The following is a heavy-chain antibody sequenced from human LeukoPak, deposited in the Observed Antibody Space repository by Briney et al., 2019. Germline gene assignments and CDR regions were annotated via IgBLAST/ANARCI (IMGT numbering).Heavy chain of an antibody. D-gene: IGHD6-19*01. CDR1: GGSISSGGYY. Sequence: SQTLSLTCTVSGGSISSGGYYWSWIRQPPGKGLEWIGYIYHSGSTYYNPSLKSRVTISVDTSKDQFSLKLSSVTAADTAVYYCAAESERWLVRSWGQGTLVTVSS. J-gene: IGHJ4*02. V-gene: IGHV4-30-2*02. CDR2: IYHSGST. CDR3: AAESERWLVRS.